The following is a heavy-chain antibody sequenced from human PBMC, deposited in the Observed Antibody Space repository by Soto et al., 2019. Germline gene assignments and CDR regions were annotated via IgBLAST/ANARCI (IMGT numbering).Heavy chain of an antibody. CDR2: IYPGDSDT. V-gene: IGHV5-51*01. CDR3: ARRRIVVATRYYYGLDV. Sequence: PGESLKISCKGSGYSFPSYWIGWVRQKPGKGLEWMGIIYPGDSDTRYSPSFQGQVTISADKSISTAYLQWSSLKASDTAMYYCARRRIVVATRYYYGLDVWGQGTTVTVSS. CDR1: GYSFPSYW. J-gene: IGHJ6*02. D-gene: IGHD1-26*01.